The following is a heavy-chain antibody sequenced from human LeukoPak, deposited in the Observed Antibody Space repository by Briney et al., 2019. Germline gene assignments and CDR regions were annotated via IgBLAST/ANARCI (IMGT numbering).Heavy chain of an antibody. V-gene: IGHV3-23*01. CDR2: ISGSGGST. CDR3: AKGVMGSFITAEYFQH. CDR1: GFTFSSYA. D-gene: IGHD2-8*01. J-gene: IGHJ1*01. Sequence: GGSLRLSCAASGFTFSSYAMSWVRQAPGKGLEWVSAISGSGGSTYYADSVKGRFTISRDNSKNTLYLQMNSLRAEDTAVYYCAKGVMGSFITAEYFQHWGQGTLVTVSS.